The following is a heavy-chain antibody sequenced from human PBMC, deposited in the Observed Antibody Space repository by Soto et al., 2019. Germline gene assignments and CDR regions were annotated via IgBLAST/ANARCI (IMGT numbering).Heavy chain of an antibody. J-gene: IGHJ5*02. CDR1: GGSISSSNW. Sequence: SETLSLTCAVSGGSISSSNWWSWVRQPPGKGLEWIGEIYHSGSTNYNPSLKSRVTISVDTSKNQFSLKLSSVTAADTAVYYCARDVAAAGTSIDWFDPWGQGTLVTVSS. V-gene: IGHV4-4*02. CDR3: ARDVAAAGTSIDWFDP. D-gene: IGHD6-13*01. CDR2: IYHSGST.